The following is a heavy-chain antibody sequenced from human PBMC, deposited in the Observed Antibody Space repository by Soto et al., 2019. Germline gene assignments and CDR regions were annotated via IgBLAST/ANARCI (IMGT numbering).Heavy chain of an antibody. D-gene: IGHD6-19*01. V-gene: IGHV4-39*01. CDR2: IYHSGNT. CDR1: GDSVSSRGYF. CDR3: ARHGMAAVTQ. Sequence: SETLSLTCTVSGDSVSSRGYFWAWLRQPPGKRLEWIGSIYHSGNTYYNPSLKSRVTVSLDTSRNQVSLRLSSVTAADTAVYYCARHGMAAVTQWGRGTLVTVSS. J-gene: IGHJ4*02.